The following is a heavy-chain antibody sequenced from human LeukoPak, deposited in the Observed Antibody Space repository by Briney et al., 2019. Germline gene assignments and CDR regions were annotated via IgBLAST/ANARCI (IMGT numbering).Heavy chain of an antibody. CDR3: ARDLQSPAIFGVVDY. Sequence: GGSLRLSCAASGFTFSSYAMHWVRQAPGKGLEWVAVISYDGSNKYYADSVKGRFTISRDNSKNTLYLQMNSLRAEDTAVYYCARDLQSPAIFGVVDYWGQGTLVTVSS. CDR1: GFTFSSYA. D-gene: IGHD3-3*01. J-gene: IGHJ4*02. CDR2: ISYDGSNK. V-gene: IGHV3-30*04.